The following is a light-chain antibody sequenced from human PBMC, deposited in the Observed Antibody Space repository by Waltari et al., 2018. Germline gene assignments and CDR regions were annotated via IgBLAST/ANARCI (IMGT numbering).Light chain of an antibody. J-gene: IGKJ4*01. CDR2: GAS. CDR3: QQYDISPLT. Sequence: EIVLTQSPGTLSLSPGERATLSCRASQTVRTTYLAWYQQKPGQAPTLLSYGASSMATGIPDRFSGSGSGTDFSLTSSSLEPEDFAVYYCQQYDISPLTFGGGTKVEIK. CDR1: QTVRTTY. V-gene: IGKV3-20*01.